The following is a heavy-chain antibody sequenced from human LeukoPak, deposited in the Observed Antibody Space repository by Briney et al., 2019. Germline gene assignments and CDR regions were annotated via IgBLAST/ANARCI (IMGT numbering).Heavy chain of an antibody. J-gene: IGHJ3*02. CDR1: GFTFSSYG. V-gene: IGHV3-33*01. D-gene: IGHD3-22*01. Sequence: GGSLRLSCAASGFTFSSYGMHWVRQAPGKGLEWVAVIWYDGSNKYYADSVKGRFTISRDNSKNTLYLQMNSLRAEDTAVYYCARAKGGYDAFDIWGQGTMVTVSS. CDR3: ARAKGGYDAFDI. CDR2: IWYDGSNK.